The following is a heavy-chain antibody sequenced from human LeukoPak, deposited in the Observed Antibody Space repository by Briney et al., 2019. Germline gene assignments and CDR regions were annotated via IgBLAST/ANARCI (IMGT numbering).Heavy chain of an antibody. Sequence: GGSRRLSCAASGFTFSSYAMSWVRQAPGKGLEWVSAISGSGGSTYYADSVKGRFTISRDNSKNTLYLQMNSLRAEDTAVYYCAKLHSGSYYLFDYWGQGTLVTVSS. D-gene: IGHD1-26*01. CDR3: AKLHSGSYYLFDY. CDR1: GFTFSSYA. CDR2: ISGSGGST. J-gene: IGHJ4*02. V-gene: IGHV3-23*01.